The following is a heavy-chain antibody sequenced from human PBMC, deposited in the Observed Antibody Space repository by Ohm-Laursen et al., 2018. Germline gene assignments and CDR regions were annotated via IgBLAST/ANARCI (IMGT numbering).Heavy chain of an antibody. V-gene: IGHV4-59*01. D-gene: IGHD3-22*01. CDR1: GGSISSYY. J-gene: IGHJ4*02. CDR2: IYYSGST. Sequence: GTLSLTWTVSGGSISSYYWSWIRQPPGKGLEWIGYIYYSGSTDYNPSLKSRVTISVDTSKNQFSLKLNSVTAADTAVYYCVGPSSGYHYWGQGTLVTVSS. CDR3: VGPSSGYHY.